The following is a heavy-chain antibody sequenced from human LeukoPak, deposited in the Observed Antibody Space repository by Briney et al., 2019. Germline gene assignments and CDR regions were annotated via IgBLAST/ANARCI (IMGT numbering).Heavy chain of an antibody. CDR1: GFTFSGYT. V-gene: IGHV3-21*01. CDR2: IRSDISYI. J-gene: IGHJ4*02. Sequence: GGSLRLSCAASGFTFSGYTINWVRQAPGKGLEWVSSIRSDISYISYADSVKGRFTISRDNAKNLVYLQMDSLRAEDTAVYYCARDIAMVAFDYWGQGTLVTVSS. CDR3: ARDIAMVAFDY. D-gene: IGHD2-15*01.